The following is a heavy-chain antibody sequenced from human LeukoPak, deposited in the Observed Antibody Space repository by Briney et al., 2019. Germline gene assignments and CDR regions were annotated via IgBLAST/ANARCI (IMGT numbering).Heavy chain of an antibody. D-gene: IGHD5-18*01. J-gene: IGHJ4*02. CDR2: IYPGDSDT. CDR1: GYIFTSYW. Sequence: GASLKISCQGSGYIFTSYWIGWVRPLPGKGLEWMGIIYPGDSDTRYSPSFQGQVTISANKPISTAYLQWSSLKASDTAMYYCARPRGGYSYGLVDYWGQGTLVTVSS. V-gene: IGHV5-51*01. CDR3: ARPRGGYSYGLVDY.